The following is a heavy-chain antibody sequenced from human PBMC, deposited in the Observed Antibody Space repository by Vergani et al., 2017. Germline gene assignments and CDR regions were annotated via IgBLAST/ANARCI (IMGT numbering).Heavy chain of an antibody. CDR2: ISFDGTNE. Sequence: VQLLESGGNLIQPGGSLRLSCVVSGFALNRHAMYWVRQAPGKGLEWVVGISFDGTNEYYPDLVKGRFTISRDIAKNTLYLQVRSLRLEDTGVYHCVRDRGLXAGGRCYTEAWDYWGQGTPVTVSS. J-gene: IGHJ4*02. CDR1: GFALNRHA. D-gene: IGHD2-2*02. CDR3: VRDRGLXAGGRCYTEAWDY. V-gene: IGHV3-30-3*01.